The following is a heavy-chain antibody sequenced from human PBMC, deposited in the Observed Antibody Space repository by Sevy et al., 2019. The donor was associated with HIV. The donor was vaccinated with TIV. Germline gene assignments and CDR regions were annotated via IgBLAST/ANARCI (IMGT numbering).Heavy chain of an antibody. D-gene: IGHD6-13*01. V-gene: IGHV3-33*01. Sequence: GGSLRLSCAASGFPFSAYGMHWVRQAPGKGLEWVATIWYDRSNKYYPDSVKGRFTISRDNSRDTLYLQMNSLRADDTAVYYCARDRKQQLVKYYYYYYGMDVWGQGTTVTVSS. CDR2: IWYDRSNK. CDR1: GFPFSAYG. J-gene: IGHJ6*02. CDR3: ARDRKQQLVKYYYYYYGMDV.